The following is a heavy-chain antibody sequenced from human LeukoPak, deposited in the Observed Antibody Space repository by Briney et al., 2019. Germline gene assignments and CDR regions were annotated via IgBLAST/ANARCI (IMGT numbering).Heavy chain of an antibody. J-gene: IGHJ4*02. V-gene: IGHV4-59*01. Sequence: SETPSLTCTVSGGSISSYYWSWIRQPPGKGLEWIGYIYYSGSTNYDPSLKSRVTISVDTSKNQFSLKLSSVTAADTAVYYCARAYSSSWYGFDYWGQGTLVTVSS. CDR2: IYYSGST. CDR1: GGSISSYY. CDR3: ARAYSSSWYGFDY. D-gene: IGHD6-13*01.